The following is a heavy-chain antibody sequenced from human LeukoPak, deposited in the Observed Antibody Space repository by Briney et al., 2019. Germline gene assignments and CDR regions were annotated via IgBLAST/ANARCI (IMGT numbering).Heavy chain of an antibody. CDR3: ARSGLRLTQLVPFDY. Sequence: GASVKVSCKASGYTFTSYGISWVRQAPGQGLEWMGGIIPIFGTANYAQKFQGRVTITADESTSTAYIELSSLRSEDTAVYYCARSGLRLTQLVPFDYWGQGTLVTVSS. CDR2: IIPIFGTA. V-gene: IGHV1-69*13. J-gene: IGHJ4*02. D-gene: IGHD6-6*01. CDR1: GYTFTSYG.